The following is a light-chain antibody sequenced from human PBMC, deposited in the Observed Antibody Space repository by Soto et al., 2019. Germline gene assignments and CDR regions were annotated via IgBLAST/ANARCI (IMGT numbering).Light chain of an antibody. CDR3: QQYISSPLT. CDR1: RSINSNY. J-gene: IGKJ4*01. CDR2: GAS. Sequence: EIVMTQSPGTLSLSPGEGATLSCRASRSINSNYLAWYQQKPGQAPSLLTYGASSRATDVPDRFSASGSGTDFALTISRLEPEDVAVYDCQQYISSPLTFGGGTKVDI. V-gene: IGKV3-20*01.